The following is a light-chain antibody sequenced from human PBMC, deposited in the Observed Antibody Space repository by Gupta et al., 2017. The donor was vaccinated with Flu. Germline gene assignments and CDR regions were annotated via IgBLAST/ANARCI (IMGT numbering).Light chain of an antibody. CDR1: SSNIGSNT. CDR2: SNN. CDR3: AAWDDSLNGWV. J-gene: IGLJ3*02. V-gene: IGLV1-44*01. Sequence: QSVLTQPPSASWTPGQRVTISCSGSSSNIGSNTVNWYQQLPASAPKLLIYSNNQRPSGVPDRFSGSKSGTSASLAISGLQSEDEADYYCAAWDDSLNGWVFGGGTKLTVL.